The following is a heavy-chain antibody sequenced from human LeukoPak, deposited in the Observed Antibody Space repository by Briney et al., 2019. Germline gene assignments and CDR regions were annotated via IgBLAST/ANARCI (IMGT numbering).Heavy chain of an antibody. V-gene: IGHV1-69*05. CDR1: GLTFSSYA. CDR2: IIPIFGTA. CDR3: AREGRRITMVRGVNYVDF. Sequence: GASVKVSCKASGLTFSSYAISWVRQAPGQGLEWMGRIIPIFGTANYAQKFQGRVTITTDESTSTAYMELSSLRSEDTAVYYYAREGRRITMVRGVNYVDFWGQGTLVSVSS. J-gene: IGHJ4*02. D-gene: IGHD3-10*01.